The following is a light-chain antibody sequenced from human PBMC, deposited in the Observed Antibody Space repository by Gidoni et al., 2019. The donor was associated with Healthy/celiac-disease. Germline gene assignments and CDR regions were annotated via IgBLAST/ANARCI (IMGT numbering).Light chain of an antibody. CDR3: AAWDDSLNGPV. CDR2: YDD. CDR1: SSNIGNNA. Sequence: SVLTQPPSVSEAPRQRVTISCSGSSSNIGNNAVNWYQHLPGKAPKLLIYYDDLLPSGVSDRFSGSKSGTSASLAISGLQSEDEADYYCAAWDDSLNGPVFGGGTKLTVL. V-gene: IGLV1-36*01. J-gene: IGLJ2*01.